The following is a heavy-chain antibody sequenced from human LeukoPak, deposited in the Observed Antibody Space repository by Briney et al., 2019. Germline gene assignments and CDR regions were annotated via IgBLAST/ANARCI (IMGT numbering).Heavy chain of an antibody. Sequence: PGGSLRLSCAASGFTCSSYWMSWVRQAPGKGLEWVANIKQDGSEKYYVDSVKGRFTISRDNAKNSLYLQMNSLRAEDTAVYYCARDTTTMVRGVNFYWGQGTLVTVSS. D-gene: IGHD3-10*01. J-gene: IGHJ4*02. CDR1: GFTCSSYW. CDR3: ARDTTTMVRGVNFY. CDR2: IKQDGSEK. V-gene: IGHV3-7*03.